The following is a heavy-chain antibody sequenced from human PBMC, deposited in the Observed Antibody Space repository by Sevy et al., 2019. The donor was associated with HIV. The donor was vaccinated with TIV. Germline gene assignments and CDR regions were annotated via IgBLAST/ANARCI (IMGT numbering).Heavy chain of an antibody. V-gene: IGHV3-23*01. J-gene: IGHJ4*02. D-gene: IGHD2-8*01. CDR3: AKKMGGGSGMAFLVDY. CDR2: ISGTGDHT. Sequence: GGSLRLSCAVSGFTFSSFAMGWVRQAPGKGLDWISVISGTGDHTYYADSVKGRFTISRDNSKNTLFLQMNSLRAEDTAIFYCAKKMGGGSGMAFLVDYWGQGTLVTVSS. CDR1: GFTFSSFA.